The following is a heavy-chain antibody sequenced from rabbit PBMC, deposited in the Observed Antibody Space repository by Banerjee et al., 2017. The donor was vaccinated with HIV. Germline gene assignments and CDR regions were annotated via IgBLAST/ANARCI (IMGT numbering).Heavy chain of an antibody. J-gene: IGHJ3*01. Sequence: QSLEESGGDLVKPGASLTLTCKASGFSYSGGYDVCWVRQAPGKGLEWIGCIYTTSGNTVYASWAKGRFTISKTSSTTVTLQMTSLTAADTATYLCARDLAAVIGWNFGLWGQGTLVTVS. V-gene: IGHV1S40*01. CDR2: IYTTSGNT. CDR1: GFSYSGGYD. CDR3: ARDLAAVIGWNFGL. D-gene: IGHD1-1*01.